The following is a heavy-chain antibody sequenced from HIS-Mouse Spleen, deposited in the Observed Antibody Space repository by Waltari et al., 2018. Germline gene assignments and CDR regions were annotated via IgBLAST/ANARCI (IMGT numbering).Heavy chain of an antibody. D-gene: IGHD6-13*01. CDR1: GGSISSSSYY. J-gene: IGHJ2*01. CDR3: AREIPYSSSWYDWYFDL. Sequence: QLQLQESGPGLVKPSETLSLTCTVSGGSISSSSYYWGWIRQPPGKGLEWIGSIYYRGSTYYNPALKSRVTRSVDTSKTQFSLKLSSVTAADTAVYYCAREIPYSSSWYDWYFDLWGRGTLVTVSS. V-gene: IGHV4-39*07. CDR2: IYYRGST.